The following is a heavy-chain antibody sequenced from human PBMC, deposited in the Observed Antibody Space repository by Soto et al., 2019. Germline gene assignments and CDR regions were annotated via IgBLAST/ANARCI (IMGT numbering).Heavy chain of an antibody. V-gene: IGHV6-1*01. CDR3: VRDQPGAFSH. CDR1: GDSVSSNSAA. Sequence: PSQTLSLTCAISGDSVSSNSAAWNWIRQSPSRGLEWLGRTYYRSKWYNDYAESAKSRITINADTSKNHFSLQLNSVTPEDTAVYYCVRDQPGAFSHWGRGTRVTVSS. J-gene: IGHJ4*02. CDR2: TYYRSKWYN.